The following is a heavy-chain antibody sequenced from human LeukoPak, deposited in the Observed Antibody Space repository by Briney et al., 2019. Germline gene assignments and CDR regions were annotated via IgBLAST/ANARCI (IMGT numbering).Heavy chain of an antibody. Sequence: ASVKVSCKASGYTFTSYAMNWVRQAPGQPLEWMGWINTNTGNPTYAQGFTVRFVFSLHTSVSTAYLQISSLEAEVTAVYCYARDSGSYEQDWFDPWGQGTLVTVSS. CDR1: GYTFTSYA. CDR3: ARDSGSYEQDWFDP. CDR2: INTNTGNP. V-gene: IGHV7-4-1*02. D-gene: IGHD1-26*01. J-gene: IGHJ5*02.